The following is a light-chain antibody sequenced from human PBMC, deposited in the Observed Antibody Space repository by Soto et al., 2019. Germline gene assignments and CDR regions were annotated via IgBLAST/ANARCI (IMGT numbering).Light chain of an antibody. Sequence: EIVLTQSPGTLSLSPGERATPSCRASQSISSNYLAWYQQKPGQTPRLLIYGASSRATGIPDRVSGSGSGTDFTLTISRLEPEDLAVYYCQQYGTSPWTFGQGTKVEIK. CDR1: QSISSNY. CDR3: QQYGTSPWT. V-gene: IGKV3-20*01. CDR2: GAS. J-gene: IGKJ1*01.